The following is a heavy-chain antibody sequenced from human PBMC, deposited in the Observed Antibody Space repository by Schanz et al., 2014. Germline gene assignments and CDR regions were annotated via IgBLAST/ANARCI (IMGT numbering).Heavy chain of an antibody. CDR2: FNDGGVNK. Sequence: EVHLLESGGGLVEPGGSLRLSCATSGFSLDIFAVSWVRQAPGKGLEWVSSFNDGGVNKYYGDSVKGRFYISSDNSKSTLYLQMSSRRAEDTALYHCAEDRAWDYDGRGYLDYWGHGTLVTVSS. V-gene: IGHV3-23*01. CDR1: GFSLDIFA. J-gene: IGHJ4*01. CDR3: AEDRAWDYDGRGYLDY. D-gene: IGHD3-22*01.